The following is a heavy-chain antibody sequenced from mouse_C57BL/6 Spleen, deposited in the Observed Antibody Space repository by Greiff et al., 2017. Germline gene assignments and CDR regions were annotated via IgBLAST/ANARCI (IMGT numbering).Heavy chain of an antibody. CDR2: IDPSDSET. CDR3: ARCHSNLFDY. J-gene: IGHJ2*01. V-gene: IGHV1-52*01. D-gene: IGHD2-5*01. Sequence: QVQLKQPGAEMVRPGSSVKLSCKASGYTFTSYWMHWVKQRPIQGLEWIGNIDPSDSETHYNQKFKDKATLTVDKSSSTAYMQLSSLTSEDSAVYYCARCHSNLFDYWGQGTTLTVSS. CDR1: GYTFTSYW.